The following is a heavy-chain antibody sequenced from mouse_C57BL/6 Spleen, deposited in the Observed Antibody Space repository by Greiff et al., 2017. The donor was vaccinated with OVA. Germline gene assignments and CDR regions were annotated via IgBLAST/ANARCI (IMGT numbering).Heavy chain of an antibody. CDR3: ARYKHYGSSWEDYAMDY. CDR2: IRNKANGYTT. D-gene: IGHD1-1*01. Sequence: EVMLVESGGGLVQPGGSLSLSCAASGFTFTDYYMSWVRQPPGKALEWLGFIRNKANGYTTEYSASVQGRFTISRANSLSILYLQMNALRAEDSATYYCARYKHYGSSWEDYAMDYWGQGTSVTVSS. V-gene: IGHV7-3*01. J-gene: IGHJ4*01. CDR1: GFTFTDYY.